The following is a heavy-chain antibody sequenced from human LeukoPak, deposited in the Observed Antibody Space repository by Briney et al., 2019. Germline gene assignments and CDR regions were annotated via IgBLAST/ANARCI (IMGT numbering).Heavy chain of an antibody. Sequence: GGSLRLSCAASGFTFSSYAMHWVRQAPGKGLEWVAVISYDGSNKYYADSMKGRFTISRDNSKNTLYLQMNSLRAEDTAVYYCARERTGRGPAAMIFDYWGQGTLVTVSS. V-gene: IGHV3-30*04. CDR2: ISYDGSNK. CDR1: GFTFSSYA. J-gene: IGHJ4*02. D-gene: IGHD2-2*01. CDR3: ARERTGRGPAAMIFDY.